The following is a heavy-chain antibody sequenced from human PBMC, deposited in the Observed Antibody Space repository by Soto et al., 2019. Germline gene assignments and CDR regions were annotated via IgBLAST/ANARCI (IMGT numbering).Heavy chain of an antibody. Sequence: QVQLVQSGAEVKKPGASVKVSCKASGYTFTSYGISWVRQAPGQGLEWMGWISAYNGNTNYAQKLQGRVTMTTDTSTSTAYMELRSLRYDDTAVYYCARVEWFGELKPYYYYYYGMDVWGQGTTLTVSS. J-gene: IGHJ6*02. D-gene: IGHD3-10*01. CDR2: ISAYNGNT. CDR3: ARVEWFGELKPYYYYYYGMDV. V-gene: IGHV1-18*01. CDR1: GYTFTSYG.